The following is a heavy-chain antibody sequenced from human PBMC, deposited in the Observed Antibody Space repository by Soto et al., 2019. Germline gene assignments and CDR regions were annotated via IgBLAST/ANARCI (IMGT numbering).Heavy chain of an antibody. Sequence: PSETLSLTCTVSGGSISSGGYYWNWIRQHPGKGMEWIGYIYYSGSTYYNPSLKSRVTISVDTSKNQFSLKLSSVTAADTAVYYCARVLSEVGATPFDYWGQGTLVTVSS. CDR3: ARVLSEVGATPFDY. D-gene: IGHD1-26*01. CDR2: IYYSGST. CDR1: GGSISSGGYY. V-gene: IGHV4-31*03. J-gene: IGHJ4*02.